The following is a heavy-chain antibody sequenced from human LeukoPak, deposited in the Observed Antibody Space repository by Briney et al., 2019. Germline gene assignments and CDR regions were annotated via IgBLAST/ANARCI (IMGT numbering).Heavy chain of an antibody. CDR2: INHSGST. D-gene: IGHD2-2*01. CDR1: GGSFSGYY. V-gene: IGHV4-34*01. J-gene: IGHJ5*02. CDR3: ARGPQLPSVVVPARGFDP. Sequence: SETLSLTCAVYGGSFSGYYWSWIRQPPGKGLEWIGEINHSGSTNYNPPLKSRVTISVDTSKNQFSLKLSSVTAADTAVYYCARGPQLPSVVVPARGFDPWGQGTLVTVSS.